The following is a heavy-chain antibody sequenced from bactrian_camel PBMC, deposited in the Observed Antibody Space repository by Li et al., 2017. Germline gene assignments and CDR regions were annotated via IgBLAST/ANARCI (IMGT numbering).Heavy chain of an antibody. Sequence: HVQLVESGGGSVQAGGSLRLSCTVSGYTTSSLCMRWFRQAAGKGREAFAFIDAAGTTSYSDTVKGRFSISKDNAENTLYLQMNSLKPEDTAMYWCAAKRIPPGTHCFQSSTYEYWGRGTQVTVS. D-gene: IGHD1*01. V-gene: IGHV3S26*01. J-gene: IGHJ4*01. CDR1: GYTTSSLC. CDR3: AAKRIPPGTHCFQSSTYEY. CDR2: IDAAGTT.